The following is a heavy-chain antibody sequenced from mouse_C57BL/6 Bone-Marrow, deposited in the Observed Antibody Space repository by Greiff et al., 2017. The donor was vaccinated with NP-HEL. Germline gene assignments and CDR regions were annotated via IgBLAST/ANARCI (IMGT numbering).Heavy chain of an antibody. V-gene: IGHV5-16*01. Sequence: EVQRVESEGGLVQPGSSMKLSCTASGFTFSDYYMAWVRQVPEKGLEWVANINYDGSSTYYLDSLKSRFILSRDNAKNILYLQMSSLKSEDTATYYGAREGTTVQSGVVWDYWGQGTTLTVSS. CDR3: AREGTTVQSGVVWDY. J-gene: IGHJ2*01. CDR2: INYDGSST. D-gene: IGHD1-1*01. CDR1: GFTFSDYY.